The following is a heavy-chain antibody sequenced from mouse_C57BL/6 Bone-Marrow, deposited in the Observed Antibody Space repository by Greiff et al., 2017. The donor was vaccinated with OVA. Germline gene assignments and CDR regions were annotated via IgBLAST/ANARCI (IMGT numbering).Heavy chain of an antibody. CDR2: ISSGGSYT. V-gene: IGHV5-6*01. CDR1: GFTFSSYG. CDR3: ARHEGRGVLFDY. J-gene: IGHJ2*01. D-gene: IGHD6-1*01. Sequence: EVKLVESGGDLVKPGGSLKLSCAASGFTFSSYGMSWVRQTPDKRLEWVANISSGGSYTYYPDSVKGRFTISRDNATNTLYLQMSSLKSEDRVMYDCARHEGRGVLFDYWGKGTTLTVSS.